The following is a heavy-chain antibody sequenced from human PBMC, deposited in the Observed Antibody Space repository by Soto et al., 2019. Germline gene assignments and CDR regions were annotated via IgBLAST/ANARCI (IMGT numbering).Heavy chain of an antibody. CDR2: ISYDGRNK. CDR3: ARPLWRDDYNWGYFDL. CDR1: GFTFSSYA. V-gene: IGHV3-30*04. J-gene: IGHJ2*01. D-gene: IGHD4-4*01. Sequence: QVQLVESGGGVVQPGRSLRLSCAASGFTFSSYAMHWVRQAPGKGLEWVAGISYDGRNKFYADSLKGRFTISRDNSKNTLYLQMNSLRAEDTAVYYCARPLWRDDYNWGYFDLWGRGTLVTVSS.